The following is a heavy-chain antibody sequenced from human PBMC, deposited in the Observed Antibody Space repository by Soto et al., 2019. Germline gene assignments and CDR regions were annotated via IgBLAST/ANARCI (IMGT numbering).Heavy chain of an antibody. Sequence: QVQLQESGPGLVKPSQTLSLTCTVSGGSISSGGYYWSWIRQHPGKGLEWIGYIYYSGSTYYNPSLKCRVTIAVDTSKTQFSLKLSSVTAADTAVYYWAREKQWLYTYYFDYWGQGTLVTVSS. J-gene: IGHJ4*02. CDR1: GGSISSGGYY. CDR3: AREKQWLYTYYFDY. CDR2: IYYSGST. D-gene: IGHD6-19*01. V-gene: IGHV4-31*03.